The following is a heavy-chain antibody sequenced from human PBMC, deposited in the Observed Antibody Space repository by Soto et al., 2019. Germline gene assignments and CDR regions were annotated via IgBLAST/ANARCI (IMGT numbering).Heavy chain of an antibody. V-gene: IGHV3-33*01. CDR1: GFTFSSYG. CDR3: ARDYDYYDSSGYYYGFDY. J-gene: IGHJ4*02. Sequence: QVQLVESGGGVVQPGRSLRLSCAASGFTFSSYGMHWVRQAPGKGLEWVAVIWYDGSNKYYADSVKGRFTISRDNSKNPLYVQMNSLRAEDTAVSYCARDYDYYDSSGYYYGFDYWGQGTLVTVSS. CDR2: IWYDGSNK. D-gene: IGHD3-22*01.